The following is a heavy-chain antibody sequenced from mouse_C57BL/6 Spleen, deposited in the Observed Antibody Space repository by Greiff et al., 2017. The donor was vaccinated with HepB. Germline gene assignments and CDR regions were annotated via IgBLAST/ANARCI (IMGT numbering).Heavy chain of an antibody. D-gene: IGHD1-1*01. Sequence: EVKLVESEGGLVQPGSSMKLSCTASGFTFSDYYMAWVRQVPEKGLEWVANINYDGSSTYYLDSLKSRFIISRDNAKNILYLQMSSLKSEDTATYYCTRAYYYGSSTGYFDVWGTGTTVTVSS. J-gene: IGHJ1*03. CDR3: TRAYYYGSSTGYFDV. CDR2: INYDGSST. CDR1: GFTFSDYY. V-gene: IGHV5-16*01.